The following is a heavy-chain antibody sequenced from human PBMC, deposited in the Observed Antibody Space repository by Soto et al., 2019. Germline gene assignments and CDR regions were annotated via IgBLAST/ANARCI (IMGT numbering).Heavy chain of an antibody. Sequence: QVQLVESGGGLVKPGGSLRLSCAASGFTFSDYYMSWIRQAPGKGLEWVSYISSSGSTIYYADSVKGRFTISRDNAKNSLYLQMNSLRAEDAAAYYCARNNVGSSWLEGTSYYYYYMDVWGKGTTVTVSS. V-gene: IGHV3-11*01. CDR3: ARNNVGSSWLEGTSYYYYYMDV. CDR2: ISSSGSTI. J-gene: IGHJ6*03. D-gene: IGHD6-13*01. CDR1: GFTFSDYY.